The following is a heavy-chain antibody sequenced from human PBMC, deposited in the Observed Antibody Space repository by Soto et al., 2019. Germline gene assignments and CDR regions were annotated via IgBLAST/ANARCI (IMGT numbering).Heavy chain of an antibody. J-gene: IGHJ4*02. CDR2: IYSGGST. CDR3: ARDGYGDYVDY. Sequence: GGSLRLSCAASGFTVSSNYMSWVRQAPGKGLEWVSVIYSGGSTYYADSVKGRFTISRDNSKNTLYLQMNSLRAEDTAVYYCARDGYGDYVDYGGQGTLVTVSS. V-gene: IGHV3-66*01. D-gene: IGHD4-17*01. CDR1: GFTVSSNY.